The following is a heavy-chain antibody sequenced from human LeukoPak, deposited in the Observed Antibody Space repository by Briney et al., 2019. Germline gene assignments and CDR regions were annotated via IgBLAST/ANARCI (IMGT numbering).Heavy chain of an antibody. CDR1: GFTFSSTG. D-gene: IGHD6-13*01. CDR2: IWYDGSNK. Sequence: GGSLRLSCAASGFTFSSTGMHWVRQAPGKGLEWVAVIWYDGSNKYYADSVKGRFTISRDNSKNTLYLQMNSLRAEDTAVYYCARDSSSSSYYPDYWGQGTLVTVSS. V-gene: IGHV3-33*01. CDR3: ARDSSSSSYYPDY. J-gene: IGHJ4*02.